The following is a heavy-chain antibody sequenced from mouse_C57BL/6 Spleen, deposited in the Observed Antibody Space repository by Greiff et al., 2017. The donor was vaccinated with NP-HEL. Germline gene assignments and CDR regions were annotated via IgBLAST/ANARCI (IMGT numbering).Heavy chain of an antibody. CDR2: IDTEAGGT. CDR1: GYTFTDYE. V-gene: IGHV1-15*01. Sequence: QVQLQQSGAELVRPGASVTLSCKASGYTFTDYEMHWVKQTPVHGLEWIGAIDTEAGGTAYNQKFKGKAILTADKSSSTAYMELRSLTSEDSAGYYCKTIVTPFDYWGQGTTLTVSS. J-gene: IGHJ2*01. D-gene: IGHD2-12*01. CDR3: KTIVTPFDY.